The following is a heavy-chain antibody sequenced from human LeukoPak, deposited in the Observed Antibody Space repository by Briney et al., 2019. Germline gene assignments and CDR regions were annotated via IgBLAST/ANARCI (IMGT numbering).Heavy chain of an antibody. CDR2: INPNSGGT. CDR3: ARGDFYSGSFLDY. Sequence: ASVKVSCKASGYTFTGYYMHWVRQALGQGLEWMGWINPNSGGTNYAQKFQGRVTMTRDTSISTAYMDLSRLRSDDTAVYYCARGDFYSGSFLDYWGQGTLVTVSS. CDR1: GYTFTGYY. J-gene: IGHJ4*02. V-gene: IGHV1-2*02. D-gene: IGHD3-10*01.